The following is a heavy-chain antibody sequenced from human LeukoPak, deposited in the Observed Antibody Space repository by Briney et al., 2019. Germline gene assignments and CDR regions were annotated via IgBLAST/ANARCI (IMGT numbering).Heavy chain of an antibody. CDR2: ISNRGSTI. Sequence: GGSLRLSCVGSGFTFSDYHMTWIRQAPGKGLEWVSYISNRGSTIYYADSVKGRFIISRDNSKNSLYLQMDSLSAEDTAVYYCARDQAYFDSSGPDRYFHHWGQGTLVTVSS. V-gene: IGHV3-11*01. CDR1: GFTFSDYH. CDR3: ARDQAYFDSSGPDRYFHH. J-gene: IGHJ1*01. D-gene: IGHD3-22*01.